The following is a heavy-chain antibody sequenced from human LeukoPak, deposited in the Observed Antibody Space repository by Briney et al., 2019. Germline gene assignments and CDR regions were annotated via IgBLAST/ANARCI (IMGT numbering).Heavy chain of an antibody. CDR3: ARLAVADYFDY. J-gene: IGHJ4*02. V-gene: IGHV5-51*01. D-gene: IGHD6-19*01. Sequence: GDSLKISCKTSRYDFTSYWIGWVRQMPGKGLEWMGIIYPGDSDTRYSPSFRGQVTISADESINTAYLQWSSLKASDTAMYYCARLAVADYFDYWGQGTLVTVSS. CDR2: IYPGDSDT. CDR1: RYDFTSYW.